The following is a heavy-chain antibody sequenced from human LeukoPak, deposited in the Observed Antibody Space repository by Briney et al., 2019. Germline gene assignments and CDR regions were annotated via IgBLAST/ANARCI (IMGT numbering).Heavy chain of an antibody. V-gene: IGHV3-23*01. CDR3: AKEASVLRFLEWLLYFQH. CDR2: ISGSGGST. D-gene: IGHD3-3*01. J-gene: IGHJ1*01. Sequence: GGSLRLSCAASGFTFSSYAMSWVCQAPGKGLEWVSAISGSGGSTYNADSVKGRFTISRDNSKNTLYLQMNSLRAEDTAVYYCAKEASVLRFLEWLLYFQHWGQGTLVTVSS. CDR1: GFTFSSYA.